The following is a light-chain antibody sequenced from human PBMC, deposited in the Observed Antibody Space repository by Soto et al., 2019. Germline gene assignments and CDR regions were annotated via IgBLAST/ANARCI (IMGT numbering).Light chain of an antibody. CDR2: DVS. CDR1: SSDVGGYNY. V-gene: IGLV2-14*01. Sequence: QSALTQPASVSGSPGQSITISCTGTSSDVGGYNYVSWYQQHPGKAPKLMIYDVSNRPSGVSNRFSGSKSGNTASLTISGLQAEDESDYYCISYTSSSTLFYVFGTGTKVTV. J-gene: IGLJ1*01. CDR3: ISYTSSSTLFYV.